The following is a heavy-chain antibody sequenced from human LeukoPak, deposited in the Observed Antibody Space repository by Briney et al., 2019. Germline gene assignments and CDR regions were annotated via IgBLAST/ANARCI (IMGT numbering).Heavy chain of an antibody. V-gene: IGHV1-8*03. Sequence: WASVTVSCKASGYTFTSYDINWVRQATGQGLAGMGWMNPNSCNTGYAQKFQGRVTITRNTSISTAYMELSSLRSEDTAVYYCARSTYSGSHNPWGQGTLVTVSS. CDR3: ARSTYSGSHNP. CDR2: MNPNSCNT. J-gene: IGHJ5*02. D-gene: IGHD1-26*01. CDR1: GYTFTSYD.